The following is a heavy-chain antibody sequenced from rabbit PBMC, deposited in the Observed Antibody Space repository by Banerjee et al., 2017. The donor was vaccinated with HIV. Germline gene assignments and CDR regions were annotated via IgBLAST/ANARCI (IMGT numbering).Heavy chain of an antibody. D-gene: IGHD1-1*01. CDR2: INTSSGNT. Sequence: QSLEESGGDLVKPGASLTLTCTASGFSFSNKYVICWVRQAPGKGLEWIACINTSSGNTVYASWAKGRFTISRTSSTTVTLQMTSLTGADTATYFCARDSSGEPDFVLWGPGTLVTVS. J-gene: IGHJ4*01. CDR1: GFSFSNKYV. V-gene: IGHV1S40*01. CDR3: ARDSSGEPDFVL.